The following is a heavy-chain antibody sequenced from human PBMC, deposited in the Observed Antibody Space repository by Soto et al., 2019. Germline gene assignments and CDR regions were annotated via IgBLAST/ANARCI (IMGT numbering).Heavy chain of an antibody. CDR2: IKEDGSEK. CDR3: ARSHIRGWFDVDCDFDL. V-gene: IGHV3-7*01. CDR1: GCTFSSSW. Sequence: EVQLVESGGGLVQRGGSLRLSCAVSGCTFSSSWMSWVRQAPGKGLEWVANIKEDGSEKHYVDSVKGRFTISRDNANNSLFLKMNRRRAADTAVYFCARSHIRGWFDVDCDFDLWGRGSLVTVS. J-gene: IGHJ2*01. D-gene: IGHD6-19*01.